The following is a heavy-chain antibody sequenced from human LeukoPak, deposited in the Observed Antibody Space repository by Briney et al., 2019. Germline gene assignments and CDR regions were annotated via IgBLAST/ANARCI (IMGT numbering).Heavy chain of an antibody. J-gene: IGHJ3*02. CDR2: IYYSGST. D-gene: IGHD3-22*01. CDR3: ARDHSSPPSYSSSGYYYLGAFDT. CDR1: GGSISSHY. Sequence: SETLSLTCTVSGGSISSHYWSWIRQPPGKGLEWIGYIYYSGSTNYNPSLKSRVTISVDTSKNQFSLKLSSVTAADTAVYYCARDHSSPPSYSSSGYYYLGAFDTWGQGTMVTVSS. V-gene: IGHV4-59*11.